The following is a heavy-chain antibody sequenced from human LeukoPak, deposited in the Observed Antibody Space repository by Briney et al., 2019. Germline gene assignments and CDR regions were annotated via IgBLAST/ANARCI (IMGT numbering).Heavy chain of an antibody. J-gene: IGHJ6*02. Sequence: GGSLRLSCAASGFTFSSYWMHWVRQAPGKGLVWVSRINSDGSSTIYADSVKGRFTISRDNDKNTLYLLMNSLRAEDTAVYYCARASHFAMDVWGQGTTVTVSS. D-gene: IGHD6-6*01. CDR1: GFTFSSYW. CDR3: ARASHFAMDV. V-gene: IGHV3-74*01. CDR2: INSDGSST.